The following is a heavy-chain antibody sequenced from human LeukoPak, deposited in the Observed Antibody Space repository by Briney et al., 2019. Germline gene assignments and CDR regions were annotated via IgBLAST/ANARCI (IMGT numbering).Heavy chain of an antibody. CDR2: ISSSSSYI. D-gene: IGHD3-22*01. Sequence: GGSLRLSCAASGFTFSSYGMNWVRQAPGKGLEWVSSISSSSSYIYYADSVKGRFTISRDNAKNSLYLQMNSLRAEDTAVYYCARAIYDKGALFDYWGQGTLVTVSS. CDR1: GFTFSSYG. J-gene: IGHJ4*02. CDR3: ARAIYDKGALFDY. V-gene: IGHV3-21*01.